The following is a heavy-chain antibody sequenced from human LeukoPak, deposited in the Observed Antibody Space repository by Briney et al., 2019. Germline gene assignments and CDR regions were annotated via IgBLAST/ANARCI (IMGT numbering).Heavy chain of an antibody. J-gene: IGHJ5*02. CDR3: ARGDGSGSGRWFDP. Sequence: SETLSLTCAVYGGSFSGYYWSWIRQPPGKGLEWIGEINHSGSTNYNPSLKSRVTISVDTSKNQFSLKLGSVTAADTALYYCARGDGSGSGRWFDPWGQGTLITVSS. CDR2: INHSGST. V-gene: IGHV4-34*01. D-gene: IGHD3-10*01. CDR1: GGSFSGYY.